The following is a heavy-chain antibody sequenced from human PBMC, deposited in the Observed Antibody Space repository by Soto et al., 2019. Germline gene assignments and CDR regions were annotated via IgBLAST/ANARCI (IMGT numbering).Heavy chain of an antibody. J-gene: IGHJ4*02. V-gene: IGHV4-34*01. CDR1: GGSFSGYY. D-gene: IGHD6-13*01. CDR3: ARRGSNSWSSFDY. CDR2: INHSGST. Sequence: KPSETLSLTCAVYGGSFSGYYWSWIREPPGKGLEWIGEINHSGSTNYNPSLKSRVTISVDTSKNQFSLNLSSVTAADTAVYYCARRGSNSWSSFDYWGQGTQVTVSS.